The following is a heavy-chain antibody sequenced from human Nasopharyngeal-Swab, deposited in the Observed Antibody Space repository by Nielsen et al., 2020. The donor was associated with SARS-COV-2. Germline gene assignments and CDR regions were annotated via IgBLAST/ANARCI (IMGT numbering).Heavy chain of an antibody. CDR3: ARDGGGIQLWLDEIYYFDY. V-gene: IGHV3-33*01. CDR2: IWYDGSNK. D-gene: IGHD5-18*01. CDR1: GFTFSSYG. J-gene: IGHJ4*02. Sequence: GESLKISCAASGFTFSSYGMHWVRQAPGKGLEWVAVIWYDGSNKYYADSVKGRFTISRDNSKNTLYLQMNSLRAEDTAVYYCARDGGGIQLWLDEIYYFDYWGRGTLVTVSS.